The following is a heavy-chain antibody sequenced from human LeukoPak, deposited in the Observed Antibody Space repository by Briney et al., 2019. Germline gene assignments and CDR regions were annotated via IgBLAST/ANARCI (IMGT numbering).Heavy chain of an antibody. J-gene: IGHJ5*01. Sequence: PGGSLRLSCAASGFTFSSYAMSWVRQAPGKGLEWIGSIYYTGSTFYNPSLKSRLTMSVETSKNHFSLKLNSVIAADTAVYYCARVRGTSALDSWGQGTVVTVSS. CDR2: IYYTGST. V-gene: IGHV4-38-2*01. D-gene: IGHD6-25*01. CDR1: GFTFSSYA. CDR3: ARVRGTSALDS.